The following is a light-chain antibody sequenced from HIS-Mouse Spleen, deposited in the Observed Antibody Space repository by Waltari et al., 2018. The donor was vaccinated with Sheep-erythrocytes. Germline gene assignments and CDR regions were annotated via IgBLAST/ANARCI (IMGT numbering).Light chain of an antibody. V-gene: IGKV1-39*01. CDR2: AAS. Sequence: DIQMTQSPSSLSASVGDRVTITCRASQSISSYLNGYQQKPGKATKLLIYAASSLQSGVPSRFSGSGSGTDFTLTISSLQPEDFATYYCQQSYSTPPLTFGGGTKVEIK. J-gene: IGKJ4*01. CDR1: QSISSY. CDR3: QQSYSTPPLT.